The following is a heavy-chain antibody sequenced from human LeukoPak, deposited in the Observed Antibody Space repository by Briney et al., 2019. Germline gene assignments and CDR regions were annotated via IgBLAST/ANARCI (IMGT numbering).Heavy chain of an antibody. CDR2: INHRGST. Sequence: PSETLSLTCGVYSESFSGYFWTYIRQPPGGGLEWIGDINHRGSTNYNPSLNSRVTMSVDTSRNQFSLKMKSVTAADTAVYYCARCVLWGHENYPDYFDYWGQGALVTVSS. CDR3: ARCVLWGHENYPDYFDY. D-gene: IGHD3-16*01. J-gene: IGHJ4*02. V-gene: IGHV4-34*01. CDR1: SESFSGYF.